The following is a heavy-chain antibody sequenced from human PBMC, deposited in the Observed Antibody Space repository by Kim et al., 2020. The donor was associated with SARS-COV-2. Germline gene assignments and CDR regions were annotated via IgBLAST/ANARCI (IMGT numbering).Heavy chain of an antibody. CDR3: ARGHYDYGDYVDY. D-gene: IGHD4-17*01. CDR2: ISWDGGST. Sequence: GGSLRLSCAASGFTFDDYTMHWVRQAPGKGLEWVSLISWDGGSTYYADSVKGRFTISRDNSKNSLYLQMNSLRTEDTALYYCARGHYDYGDYVDYWGQGTLVTVSS. V-gene: IGHV3-43*01. J-gene: IGHJ4*02. CDR1: GFTFDDYT.